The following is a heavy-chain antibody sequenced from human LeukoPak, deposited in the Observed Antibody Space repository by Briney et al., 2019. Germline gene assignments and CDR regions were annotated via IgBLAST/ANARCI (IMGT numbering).Heavy chain of an antibody. CDR1: GFTFSSYG. J-gene: IGHJ4*02. CDR2: IWYDGSNK. D-gene: IGHD6-19*01. CDR3: ARDELAGTPLYYFDY. Sequence: GGSLRLSCAASGFTFSSYGMHWVRQAPGKGLEGVAVIWYDGSNKYYADSVKGRFTISRDNSKNTLYLQMNSLRAEDTAVYYCARDELAGTPLYYFDYWGQGTLVTVSS. V-gene: IGHV3-33*01.